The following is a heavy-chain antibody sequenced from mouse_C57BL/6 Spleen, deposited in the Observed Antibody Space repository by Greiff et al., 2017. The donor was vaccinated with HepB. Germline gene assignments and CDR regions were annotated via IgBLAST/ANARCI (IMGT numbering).Heavy chain of an antibody. CDR2: TFYSGIT. D-gene: IGHD1-1*01. CDR1: GFSINSDCY. Sequence: EVQLVESGPSLVRPSQTLSLTCTVTGFSINSDCYWIWIRQFPGNKLEYIGYTFYSGITYYNPSLESRTYITRDTSKNQFSLKLSSVTTEDTATYYCARGIYYYGGYFDVWGTGTTVTVSS. J-gene: IGHJ1*03. CDR3: ARGIYYYGGYFDV. V-gene: IGHV3-3*01.